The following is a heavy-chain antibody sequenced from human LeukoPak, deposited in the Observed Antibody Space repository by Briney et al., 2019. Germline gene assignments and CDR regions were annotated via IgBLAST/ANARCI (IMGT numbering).Heavy chain of an antibody. CDR2: IYYSGST. CDR1: GGSISSSSYY. Sequence: SETLSLTCTVSGGSISSSSYYWGWIRQPPGKGLEWIGYIYYSGSTNYNPSLKSRVTISVDTSKNQFSLKLSSVTAADTAVYYCARRVEGGYSYGYQYYMDVWGKGTTVTVSS. D-gene: IGHD5-18*01. J-gene: IGHJ6*03. V-gene: IGHV4-61*05. CDR3: ARRVEGGYSYGYQYYMDV.